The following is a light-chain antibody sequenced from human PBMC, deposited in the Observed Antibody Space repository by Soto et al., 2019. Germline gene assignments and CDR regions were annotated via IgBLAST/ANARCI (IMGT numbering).Light chain of an antibody. V-gene: IGLV2-11*01. Sequence: QSALTQPRSVSGSPGQSVTISCTGTSSDVGGYNYVSWDQQHPGKAPKLMIYDVSKRPSGFPDRFSGSKSGNTASLTVAWLQAADEADYCCCSYAGSYTFVVFGGGTKLTVL. CDR1: SSDVGGYNY. J-gene: IGLJ2*01. CDR3: CSYAGSYTFVV. CDR2: DVS.